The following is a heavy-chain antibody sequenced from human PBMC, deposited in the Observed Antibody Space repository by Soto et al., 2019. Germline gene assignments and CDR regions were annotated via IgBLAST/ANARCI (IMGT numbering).Heavy chain of an antibody. J-gene: IGHJ4*02. Sequence: GGSLRLTCAASGVTFTRYSMNWVRQAPEQGLGWVSSISSNNNYIYYGDPMKGRVTISVDKAKNSLYLEMNSLRAEDTAVYYCARDSEDLTSNFDFWGQGTLVTVSS. CDR3: ARDSEDLTSNFDF. CDR2: ISSNNNYI. V-gene: IGHV3-21*06. CDR1: GVTFTRYS.